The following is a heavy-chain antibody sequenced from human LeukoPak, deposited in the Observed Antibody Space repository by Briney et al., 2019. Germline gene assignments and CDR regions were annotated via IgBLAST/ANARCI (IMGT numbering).Heavy chain of an antibody. CDR1: GDSMSSSHYC. D-gene: IGHD6-13*01. CDR2: IYPTGST. CDR3: ARAYSSSWYWNWFDP. J-gene: IGHJ5*02. V-gene: IGHV4-39*07. Sequence: SETLSLTCTVSGDSMSSSHYCWGWIRQPPGTGLEWIGNIYPTGSTYYNPSLKSRVTISVDTSKNQFSLKVSSVSAADTAVYYCARAYSSSWYWNWFDPWGQGTLVTVSS.